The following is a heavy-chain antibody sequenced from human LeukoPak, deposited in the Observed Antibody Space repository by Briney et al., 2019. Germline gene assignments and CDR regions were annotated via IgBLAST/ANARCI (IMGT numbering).Heavy chain of an antibody. CDR2: IIPILNMA. D-gene: IGHD4-17*01. J-gene: IGHJ4*02. V-gene: IGHV1-69*04. CDR3: ARGATVFDY. Sequence: SVKVSCKASGGTFSSYAISWVRQAPGQGLEWMGRIIPILNMANYAQKFQDRVTITADKSTSTAYMELSSLRSADTGVYYCARGATVFDYWGQGTLVTVSS. CDR1: GGTFSSYA.